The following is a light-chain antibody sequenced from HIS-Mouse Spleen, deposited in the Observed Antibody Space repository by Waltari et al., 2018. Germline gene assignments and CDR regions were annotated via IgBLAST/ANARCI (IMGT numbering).Light chain of an antibody. CDR1: SSDVGSYNL. Sequence: QSALTQPASVSGSPGQSITISCTGTSSDVGSYNLVSWYQRHPGKAPKLMIYEGSKRPSGVSKRFSGSKSGNTASLTISGLQAEDEADYYCCSYAGSSTNWVFGGGTKLTVL. CDR3: CSYAGSSTNWV. J-gene: IGLJ3*02. CDR2: EGS. V-gene: IGLV2-23*01.